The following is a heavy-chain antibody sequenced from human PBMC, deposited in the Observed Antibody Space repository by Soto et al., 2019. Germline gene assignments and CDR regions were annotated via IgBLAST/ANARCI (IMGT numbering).Heavy chain of an antibody. J-gene: IGHJ4*02. V-gene: IGHV3-48*02. CDR2: ISSSSTI. CDR3: AKDHGFTSPDSGWPYYFDY. CDR1: GFTFSSYS. D-gene: IGHD6-19*01. Sequence: HPGGSLRLSCAASGFTFSSYSMNWVRQAPGKGLEWVSYISSSSTIYYADSVKGRFTISRDNAKNSLYLQMNSLRDEDTAVYYCAKDHGFTSPDSGWPYYFDYWGQGPLVTVSS.